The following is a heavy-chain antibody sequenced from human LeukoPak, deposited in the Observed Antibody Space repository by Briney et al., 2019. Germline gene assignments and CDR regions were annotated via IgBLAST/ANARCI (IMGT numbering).Heavy chain of an antibody. CDR3: ARASQWLVPEGRWFDP. D-gene: IGHD6-19*01. V-gene: IGHV1-69*13. J-gene: IGHJ5*02. CDR2: IIPIFGTA. Sequence: GASVKVSCKASGGTFSSYAISWVRQAPGQGLEWMGWIIPIFGTANYAQKFQGRVTITADESTSTAYMELSSLRSEDTAVYYCARASQWLVPEGRWFDPWGQGTLVTVSS. CDR1: GGTFSSYA.